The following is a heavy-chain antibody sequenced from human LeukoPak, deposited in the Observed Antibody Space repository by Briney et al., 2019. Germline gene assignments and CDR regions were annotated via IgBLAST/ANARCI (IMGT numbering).Heavy chain of an antibody. CDR1: GYTLTELS. Sequence: ASVKVSCKVSGYTLTELSMHWVRQAPGKGLEWMGGFDPEDGETIYAQKFQSRVTMTEDTSTDTAYMELSSLRSEDAAVYYCATGRGNGDHELGKSFYYGMDVWGQGTTVTVSS. J-gene: IGHJ6*02. CDR3: ATGRGNGDHELGKSFYYGMDV. D-gene: IGHD4-17*01. CDR2: FDPEDGET. V-gene: IGHV1-24*01.